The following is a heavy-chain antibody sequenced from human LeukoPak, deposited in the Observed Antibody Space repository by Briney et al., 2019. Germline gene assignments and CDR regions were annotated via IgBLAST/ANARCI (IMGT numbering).Heavy chain of an antibody. D-gene: IGHD5-18*01. CDR1: GLTVSRNY. CDR3: ARDADTAMVTGRFDK. V-gene: IGHV3-11*04. J-gene: IGHJ4*02. CDR2: ISSGGSNT. Sequence: GGSLGLSCAASGLTVSRNYLTWIRQAPGKGLEWVSYISSGGSNTYYADSVKGRFTISRDNAKKSLYLQMNSLRAEDTAVYYCARDADTAMVTGRFDKWGQGTLVTVSS.